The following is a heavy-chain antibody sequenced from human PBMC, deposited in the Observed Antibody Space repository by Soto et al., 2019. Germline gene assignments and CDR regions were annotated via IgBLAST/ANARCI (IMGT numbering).Heavy chain of an antibody. Sequence: GGSLRLSCAASGFTFSSYAMHWARQAPGKGLEWVAVISYDGSNKYYADSVEGRFTIPRDNSKNTLYLQMNSLRAEDTAVYYCARGFVHYDSSGYYSLGPWGQGTLVTVSS. J-gene: IGHJ5*02. D-gene: IGHD3-22*01. V-gene: IGHV3-30-3*01. CDR2: ISYDGSNK. CDR3: ARGFVHYDSSGYYSLGP. CDR1: GFTFSSYA.